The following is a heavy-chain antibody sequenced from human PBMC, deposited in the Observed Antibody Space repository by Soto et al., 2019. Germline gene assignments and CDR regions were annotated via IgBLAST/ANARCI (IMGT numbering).Heavy chain of an antibody. D-gene: IGHD3-10*01. V-gene: IGHV3-23*01. J-gene: IGHJ5*02. Sequence: VGSLRLSGAASGFTFSSYSMTWVRQAPGKGLEWVSGISDSGGNTWYADSVKGRFTISRDNSKNTLFLQMNSLRAEDTAVYFCSKWSGFGDAWGQGTLVTVSS. CDR1: GFTFSSYS. CDR2: ISDSGGNT. CDR3: SKWSGFGDA.